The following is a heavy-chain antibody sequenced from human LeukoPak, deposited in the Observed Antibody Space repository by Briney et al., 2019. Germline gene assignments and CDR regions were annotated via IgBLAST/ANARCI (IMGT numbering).Heavy chain of an antibody. CDR3: AREVGYYYDSSGYLDY. V-gene: IGHV3-11*01. CDR2: ISSSGSTI. CDR1: GFTFSDYY. J-gene: IGHJ4*02. D-gene: IGHD3-22*01. Sequence: GGSLRLSCAASGFTFSDYYMSWIRQAPGKGLEWVSYISSSGSTIYYADSVKGRFTIFRDNAKNSLYLQMNSLRAEDTAVYYCAREVGYYYDSSGYLDYWGQGTLVTVSS.